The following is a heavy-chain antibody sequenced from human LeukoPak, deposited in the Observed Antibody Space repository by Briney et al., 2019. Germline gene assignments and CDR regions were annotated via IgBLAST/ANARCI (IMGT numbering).Heavy chain of an antibody. CDR3: ARVSLAGVSDGGWYFDY. V-gene: IGHV4-30-2*01. CDR1: GGSISSGGYS. Sequence: SETLSLTCAVSGGSISSGGYSWSWIRQPPGTGLEWIEYIYHSGSTYYNPSLKSRVTISVDRSKNQFSLKLSSVTAADTAVYYCARVSLAGVSDGGWYFDYWGQGTLVTVSS. CDR2: IYHSGST. J-gene: IGHJ4*02. D-gene: IGHD3-10*01.